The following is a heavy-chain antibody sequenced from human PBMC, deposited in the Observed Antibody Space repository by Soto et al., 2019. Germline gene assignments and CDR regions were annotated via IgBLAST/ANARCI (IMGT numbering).Heavy chain of an antibody. CDR1: GFTFSNAW. J-gene: IGHJ6*02. D-gene: IGHD5-12*01. Sequence: GGSLRLSCAASGFTFSNAWMNWVRQAPGKGLEWVGRIKSKTDGGTTDYAAPVKGRFTISRDDSKNTLYLQMNSLKTEDTAVYYCSCLGLLATIDYYYYGMDVWGQGTTVTVSS. CDR2: IKSKTDGGTT. V-gene: IGHV3-15*07. CDR3: SCLGLLATIDYYYYGMDV.